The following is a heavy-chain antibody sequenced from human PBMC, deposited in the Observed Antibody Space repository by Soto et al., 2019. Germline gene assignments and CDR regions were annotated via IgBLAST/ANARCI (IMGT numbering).Heavy chain of an antibody. D-gene: IGHD2-15*01. J-gene: IGHJ3*02. Sequence: GGSLRLSCAASGFMFDNYAMHWVRQAPGKGPVWVSRINSDGSTIIYADSVKGRFTISRDNAKNTLHLQMNSLRGEDTALYYCARDRGSPDAFDIWGQGTMVTVSS. CDR1: GFMFDNYA. CDR3: ARDRGSPDAFDI. CDR2: INSDGSTI. V-gene: IGHV3-74*01.